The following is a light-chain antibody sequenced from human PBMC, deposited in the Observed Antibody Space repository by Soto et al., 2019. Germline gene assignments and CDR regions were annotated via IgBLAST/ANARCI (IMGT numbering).Light chain of an antibody. J-gene: IGKJ4*01. CDR3: QQSFNTARLA. CDR1: QGIAGS. V-gene: IGKV1-9*01. Sequence: DIQLTQSPSFLSASVGDRVTITCRASQGIAGSLAWYQQKPGKPPKLLIYAESTLQSGVPSRFSGSGSGTRGTLTISSLQPEDFATYYCQQSFNTARLAFGGGTKVDI. CDR2: AES.